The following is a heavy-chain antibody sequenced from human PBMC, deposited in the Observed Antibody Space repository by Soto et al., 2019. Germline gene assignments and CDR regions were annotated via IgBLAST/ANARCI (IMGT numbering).Heavy chain of an antibody. J-gene: IGHJ4*02. CDR1: GYTFTGYY. CDR2: INPNSGGT. CDR3: ARDGCSCGSCYPGGFDY. Sequence: ASVKVSCKASGYTFTGYYMHWVRQAPGQGLEWMGWINPNSGGTNYAQKFQGWVTMTRDTSISTAYMELSRLRSDDTAVYYCARDGCSCGSCYPGGFDYWGQGTVVTVSS. D-gene: IGHD2-15*01. V-gene: IGHV1-2*04.